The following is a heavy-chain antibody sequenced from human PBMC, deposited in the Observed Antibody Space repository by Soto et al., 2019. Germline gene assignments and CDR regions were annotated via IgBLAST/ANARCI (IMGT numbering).Heavy chain of an antibody. CDR2: IYYCGTT. CDR3: ARFTFSSANHFDP. Sequence: SETLSLTCTLSGGSIRSTSYFWGWLRQPPGKGLEWIGSIYYCGTTYYFPSLQSRVTISLETSKNQFSLKLTSVTAADTAVYYCARFTFSSANHFDPWGQGTLVTVSS. V-gene: IGHV4-39*01. CDR1: GGSIRSTSYF. D-gene: IGHD3-10*01. J-gene: IGHJ5*02.